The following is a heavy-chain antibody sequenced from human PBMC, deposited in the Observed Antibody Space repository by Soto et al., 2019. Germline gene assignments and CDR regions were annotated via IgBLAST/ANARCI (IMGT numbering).Heavy chain of an antibody. V-gene: IGHV3-33*01. J-gene: IGHJ6*02. D-gene: IGHD5-18*01. Sequence: QVQLVESGGGVVQPGRSLRLSCAASGFTFSSYGMHWVRQAPGKGLEWVAVIWYDGSNKYYADSVKGRFTISRDNSKNTLYLQMNSLRAEDTAVYYCARDRIQLTIYYYYGMDVWGQGTTVTVSS. CDR2: IWYDGSNK. CDR3: ARDRIQLTIYYYYGMDV. CDR1: GFTFSSYG.